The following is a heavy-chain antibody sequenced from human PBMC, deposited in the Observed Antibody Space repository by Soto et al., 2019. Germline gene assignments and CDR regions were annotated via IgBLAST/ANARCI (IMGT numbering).Heavy chain of an antibody. CDR2: IYYSGST. CDR3: ARVDYGDYGGWFDP. Sequence: QLQLQESGPGLVKPSETLSLTCTVSGGSISSSSYYWGWIRQPPGKGLEWIGSIYYSGSTYYNPSLKSRVTISVDTSKNQFSLKLSSVTAADTAVYYCARVDYGDYGGWFDPWGQGTLVTVSS. D-gene: IGHD4-17*01. J-gene: IGHJ5*02. V-gene: IGHV4-39*01. CDR1: GGSISSSSYY.